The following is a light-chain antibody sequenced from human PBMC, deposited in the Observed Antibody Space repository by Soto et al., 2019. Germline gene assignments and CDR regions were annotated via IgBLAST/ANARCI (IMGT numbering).Light chain of an antibody. CDR1: QSVASN. J-gene: IGKJ2*01. CDR2: GAS. V-gene: IGKV3D-15*01. CDR3: QQYHNWPPQYT. Sequence: EIVMTQSPASLSVSPGDGATLSCRASQSVASNVAWYQQKPGKGPRLLIHGASTRAAGVPVRFSGSGSGTDFTLTISSLQSEDFAVYYCQQYHNWPPQYTFGQGTKLQIK.